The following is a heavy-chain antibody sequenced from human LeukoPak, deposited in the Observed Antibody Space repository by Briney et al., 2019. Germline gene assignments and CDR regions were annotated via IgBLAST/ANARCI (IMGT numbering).Heavy chain of an antibody. CDR2: IYYSGST. D-gene: IGHD3-22*01. V-gene: IGHV4-39*07. J-gene: IGHJ4*02. CDR1: GGSISSSSYY. CDR3: AREASVFDSSGYYAFDY. Sequence: SETLSLTCTVSGGSISSSSYYWGWIRQPPGKGLEWIGSIYYSGSTYYNPSLKSRVTISVDTSKNQFSLKLSSVTAADTAVYYCAREASVFDSSGYYAFDYWGQGTLVTVSS.